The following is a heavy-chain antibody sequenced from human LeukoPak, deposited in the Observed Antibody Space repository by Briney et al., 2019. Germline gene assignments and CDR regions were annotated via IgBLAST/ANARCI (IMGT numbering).Heavy chain of an antibody. CDR1: GGSLSDHY. CDR3: AREPGYCSGGSCYGGWFDP. Sequence: SEILSLTCAVYGGSLSDHYWSWFRQPPGKGLEWIGEINPRGSTIYNPSLKSRVTISVDTSKNHFSLNLSSVTAADTAVYYCAREPGYCSGGSCYGGWFDPWGQGTLVTVSS. V-gene: IGHV4-34*01. D-gene: IGHD2-15*01. CDR2: INPRGST. J-gene: IGHJ5*02.